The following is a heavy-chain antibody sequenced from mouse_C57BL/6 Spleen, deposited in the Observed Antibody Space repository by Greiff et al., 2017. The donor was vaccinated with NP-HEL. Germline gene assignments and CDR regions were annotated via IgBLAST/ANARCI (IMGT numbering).Heavy chain of an antibody. D-gene: IGHD3-3*01. Sequence: QVQLQQPGAELVKPGASVKLSCKASGYTFTSYWMQWVKQRPGQGLEWIGEIDPSDSYTNYNQKFKGKATLTVDTSSSTAYMQLSSLTSEDSAVYYCAGTDYWGQGTTLTVSS. CDR3: AGTDY. J-gene: IGHJ2*01. CDR2: IDPSDSYT. CDR1: GYTFTSYW. V-gene: IGHV1-50*01.